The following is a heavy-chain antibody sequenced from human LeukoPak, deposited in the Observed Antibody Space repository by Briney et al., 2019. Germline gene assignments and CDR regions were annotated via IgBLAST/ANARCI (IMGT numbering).Heavy chain of an antibody. J-gene: IGHJ5*02. Sequence: SETLSLTCAVYGGSFSGYYWSWIRQPPGKGLEWIGEINHSGSTNYNPSLKSRVTISVGTSKNQFSLKLSSVTAADTAVYYCASLAGGSGSYYNYNWFDPWGQGTLVTVSS. D-gene: IGHD3-10*01. CDR3: ASLAGGSGSYYNYNWFDP. CDR1: GGSFSGYY. CDR2: INHSGST. V-gene: IGHV4-34*01.